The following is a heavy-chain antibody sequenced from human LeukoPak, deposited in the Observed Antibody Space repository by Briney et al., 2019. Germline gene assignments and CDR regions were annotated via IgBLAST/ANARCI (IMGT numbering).Heavy chain of an antibody. CDR2: INHSGST. J-gene: IGHJ5*02. CDR1: GGSLSVYY. Sequence: ASETLSLTCAVYGGSLSVYYWSWIRQPPGKGLEWIGEINHSGSTNYNPSLKSRVTISVDTSKNQFSLKLSSVTAADTAVYYCARVYSSGRSGWFDPWGQGTLVTVSS. D-gene: IGHD6-19*01. CDR3: ARVYSSGRSGWFDP. V-gene: IGHV4-34*01.